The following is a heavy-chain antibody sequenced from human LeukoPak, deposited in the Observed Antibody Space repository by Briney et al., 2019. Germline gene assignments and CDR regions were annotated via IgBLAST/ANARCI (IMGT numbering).Heavy chain of an antibody. J-gene: IGHJ4*02. CDR2: IYYSGST. CDR1: GGSISSYY. CDR3: ARSLQWLVNYFDY. V-gene: IGHV4-59*01. D-gene: IGHD6-19*01. Sequence: SETLSLTCTVSGGSISSYYWSWVGQPPGKGLEWIGYIYYSGSTNYNPSLKSRVTISVDTSKNQFSLKLSSVTAADTAVYYCARSLQWLVNYFDYWGQGTLVTVSS.